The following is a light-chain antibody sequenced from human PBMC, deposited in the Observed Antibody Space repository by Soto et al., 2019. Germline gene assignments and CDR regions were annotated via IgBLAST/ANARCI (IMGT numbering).Light chain of an antibody. CDR2: KAS. Sequence: DIQMTQSPSTLSGSVGDRVTITCRASQTISSWLAWYQQKPGKAPKLLIYKASTLKSGVPSRFSGSGSGTEFTLTISRLQPDDFATYYRQHYNSYSEAFGQGAQVEL. J-gene: IGKJ1*01. V-gene: IGKV1-5*03. CDR3: QHYNSYSEA. CDR1: QTISSW.